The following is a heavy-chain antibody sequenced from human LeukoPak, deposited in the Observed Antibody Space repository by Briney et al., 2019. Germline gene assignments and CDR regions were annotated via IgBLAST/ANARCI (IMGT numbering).Heavy chain of an antibody. Sequence: GGSLRLSCAASGFTFGSYAMSWVRQAPGKGLEWVSSISGSGVRTYHADPVKGRFTISRDISKNTLYLQMNSLRAEDTAVYYCAKDYYFDCWGQGTLVTVSS. CDR1: GFTFGSYA. CDR3: AKDYYFDC. V-gene: IGHV3-23*01. CDR2: ISGSGVRT. J-gene: IGHJ4*02.